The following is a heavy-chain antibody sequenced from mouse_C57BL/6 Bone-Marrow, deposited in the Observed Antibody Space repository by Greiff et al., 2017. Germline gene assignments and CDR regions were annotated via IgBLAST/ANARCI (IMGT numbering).Heavy chain of an antibody. CDR2: ISSGSSTI. CDR1: GFTFSDYG. V-gene: IGHV5-17*01. D-gene: IGHD2-1*01. J-gene: IGHJ3*01. CDR3: ARDYYGKAFAY. Sequence: EVKVVESGGGLVKPGGSLKLSCAASGFTFSDYGMHWVRQAPEKGLEWVAYISSGSSTIYYADTVKGRFTISRDNAKNTLFLQMTSLRSEETAMYYCARDYYGKAFAYWGQGTLVTVSA.